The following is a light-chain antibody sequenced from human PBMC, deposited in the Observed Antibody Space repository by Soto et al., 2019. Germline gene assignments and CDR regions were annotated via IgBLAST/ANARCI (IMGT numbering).Light chain of an antibody. CDR1: QSVSSSY. J-gene: IGKJ4*01. CDR3: QQYGVSLLT. V-gene: IGKV3-20*01. CDR2: DGS. Sequence: EIVLTQSPGTLSLSPGERATLSCRASQSVSSSYLACYQQKPGQAPRLLIYDGSNRATGIPDRFSGSGSGTDFTLTISRLEPEDFAVYYCQQYGVSLLTFGGGTKVDIK.